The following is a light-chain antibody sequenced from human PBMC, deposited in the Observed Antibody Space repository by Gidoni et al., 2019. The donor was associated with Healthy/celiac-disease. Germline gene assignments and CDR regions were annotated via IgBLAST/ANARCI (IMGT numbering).Light chain of an antibody. J-gene: IGKJ2*01. CDR1: KSISSY. CDR2: AAS. Sequence: DIQMTPSPSSLSASVGDRVTITCRASKSISSYLNWYQQKPGKAPKLLIYAASSLQSGVPSRFSGSGSGTDFTLTISSRQPEDFATYYCQQSYSTPPYTFGQGTKLEIK. V-gene: IGKV1-39*01. CDR3: QQSYSTPPYT.